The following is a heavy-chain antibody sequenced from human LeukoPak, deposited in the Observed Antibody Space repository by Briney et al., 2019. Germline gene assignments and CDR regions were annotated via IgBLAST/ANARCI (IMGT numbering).Heavy chain of an antibody. D-gene: IGHD5-12*01. CDR3: ARGGAGYAFDY. Sequence: PGGSLRLSCAASGFTVSTNCMSWVRQAPGKGLEWVSVISSGGTPYYADSVKGRFTISRDSSENTLYLQMHSLRAEDTAVYYCARGGAGYAFDYWGQGTLVTVSS. J-gene: IGHJ4*02. CDR1: GFTVSTNC. CDR2: ISSGGTP. V-gene: IGHV3-66*02.